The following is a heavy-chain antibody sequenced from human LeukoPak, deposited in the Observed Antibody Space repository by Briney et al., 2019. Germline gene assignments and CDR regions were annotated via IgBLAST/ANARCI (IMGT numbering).Heavy chain of an antibody. CDR1: GGSISSSSYY. V-gene: IGHV4-39*07. Sequence: SETLSLTCTVSGGSISSSSYYWGWIRQPPGKGLEWIGSIYYSGSTYYNPSLKSRVTISVDTSKNQFSLKLSSVTAADTAVYYCASSPDNSGGHPLTYWGQGTLVTVSS. CDR3: ASSPDNSGGHPLTY. D-gene: IGHD6-19*01. CDR2: IYYSGST. J-gene: IGHJ4*02.